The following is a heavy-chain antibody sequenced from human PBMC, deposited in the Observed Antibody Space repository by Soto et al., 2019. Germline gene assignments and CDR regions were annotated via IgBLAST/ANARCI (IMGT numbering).Heavy chain of an antibody. J-gene: IGHJ4*02. D-gene: IGHD1-20*01. CDR2: ISAYNGNT. Sequence: QVQLVQSGAEVKKPGASVKVSCKASGYTFTSYGISWVRQAPGQGLEWMGWISAYNGNTKYAQKHQGRCTMTSXTSTSTAYMGLRSLRSDDTAVYYCARDAARGMNDYWGQGTLVTVSS. V-gene: IGHV1-18*01. CDR3: ARDAARGMNDY. CDR1: GYTFTSYG.